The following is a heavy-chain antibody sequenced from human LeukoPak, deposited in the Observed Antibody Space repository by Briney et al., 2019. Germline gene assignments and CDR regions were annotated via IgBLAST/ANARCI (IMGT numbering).Heavy chain of an antibody. CDR2: IYYSGST. Sequence: SETLSLTCTVSGGSISSGDYYWSWIRQPPGKGPEWIGYIYYSGSTYYNPSLKSRVTISVDTSKNQFSLKLSSVTAADTAVYYCARALFGKGAFDIWGQGTMVTASS. J-gene: IGHJ3*02. CDR1: GGSISSGDYY. V-gene: IGHV4-30-4*01. D-gene: IGHD3-3*01. CDR3: ARALFGKGAFDI.